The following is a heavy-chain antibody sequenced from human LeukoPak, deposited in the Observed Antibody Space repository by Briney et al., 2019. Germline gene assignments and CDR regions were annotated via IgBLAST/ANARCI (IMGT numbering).Heavy chain of an antibody. CDR2: ISYDGSNK. CDR3: AKDRYYYDSSGSIYFDY. D-gene: IGHD3-22*01. V-gene: IGHV3-30*18. Sequence: GGGPRLSCAAPGFTLSSYGMRWVRQAPGKGQEWVSVISYDGSNKYYADSVKGRFTISRDNSKNTLYLQMNSLRAEDTAVYYCAKDRYYYDSSGSIYFDYWGQGTLVTVCS. CDR1: GFTLSSYG. J-gene: IGHJ4*02.